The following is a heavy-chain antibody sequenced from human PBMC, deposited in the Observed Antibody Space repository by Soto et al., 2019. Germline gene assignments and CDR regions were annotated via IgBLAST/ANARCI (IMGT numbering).Heavy chain of an antibody. CDR1: GGSISSGGYY. V-gene: IGHV4-31*03. CDR3: ARDLYGDHRFWFAP. D-gene: IGHD2-21*02. Sequence: QVQLQESGPGLVKPSQTLSLTCTVSGGSISSGGYYWSWIRQHPGQGLEWIGYIHYSGRTYYNPSLTRRVSMSLDTSKNQFSLNLTSVTAADTAVYYCARDLYGDHRFWFAPWGQGTLVTVST. J-gene: IGHJ5*02. CDR2: IHYSGRT.